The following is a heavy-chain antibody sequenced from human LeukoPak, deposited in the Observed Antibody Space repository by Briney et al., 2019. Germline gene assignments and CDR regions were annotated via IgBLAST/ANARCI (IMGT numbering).Heavy chain of an antibody. Sequence: PSETLSLTCTVSGGSISSYYWSWIRQPPGKGLEWIGYIYYSGSTKYNPSLKSRVTISVDTSKNQFSLRLSSVTAADTAVYYCARDRVGQQLVGRNYYYYYMDVWGKGTTVTISS. V-gene: IGHV4-59*01. CDR3: ARDRVGQQLVGRNYYYYYMDV. D-gene: IGHD6-13*01. J-gene: IGHJ6*03. CDR2: IYYSGST. CDR1: GGSISSYY.